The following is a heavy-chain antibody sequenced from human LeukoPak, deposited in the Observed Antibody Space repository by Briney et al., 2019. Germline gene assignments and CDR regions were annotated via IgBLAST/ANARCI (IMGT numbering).Heavy chain of an antibody. J-gene: IGHJ6*02. CDR1: GYTFTSYD. CDR3: AREVGGPFKYYYYYGMDV. D-gene: IGHD2-15*01. V-gene: IGHV1-8*01. CDR2: MNPNSGNT. Sequence: ASVKVSCKASGYTFTSYDINWVRQATGQGLEWMGWMNPNSGNTGYAQKFQGRVTMTRNTSISTAYMELSSLRSEDTAVYYCAREVGGPFKYYYYYGMDVWGQGTTVTVSS.